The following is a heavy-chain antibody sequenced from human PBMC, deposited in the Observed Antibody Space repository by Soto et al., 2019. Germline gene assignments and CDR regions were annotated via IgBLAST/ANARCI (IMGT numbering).Heavy chain of an antibody. J-gene: IGHJ4*02. CDR3: AKDGIRGIHIDN. CDR1: GLTLSRYP. CDR2: ISVDGGST. V-gene: IGHV3-23*01. Sequence: GSLRLPCAASGLTLSRYPMSWVRQAPGKGLQWVSSISVDGGSTYYPDSVKGRFTISRDSSNNTLYLQMNSLRAEDTAVYYCAKDGIRGIHIDNWGQGTLVTVSS.